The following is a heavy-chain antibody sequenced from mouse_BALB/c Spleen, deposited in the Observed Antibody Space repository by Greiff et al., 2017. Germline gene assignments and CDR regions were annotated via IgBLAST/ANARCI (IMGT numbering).Heavy chain of an antibody. CDR2: ISSGSSTI. V-gene: IGHV5-17*02. CDR1: GFTFSSFG. J-gene: IGHJ3*01. Sequence: EVKLMESGGGLVQPGGSRKLSCAASGFTFSSFGMHWVRQAPEKGLEWVAYISSGSSTIYYADTVKGRFTISRDNPKNTLFLQMTSLRSEDTAMYYCARRGEVGRGFAYWGQGTLVTVSA. CDR3: ARRGEVGRGFAY. D-gene: IGHD4-1*01.